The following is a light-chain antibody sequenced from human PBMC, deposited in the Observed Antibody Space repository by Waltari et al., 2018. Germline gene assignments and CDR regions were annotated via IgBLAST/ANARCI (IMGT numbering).Light chain of an antibody. CDR2: AAS. J-gene: IGKJ1*01. Sequence: AIRMTQSPSSLSASTGDRVTITCRASQGISSYLAWYQQKPGKAPKLLNYAASTLQSGVPSRFSGSGSGTDFTLTISCLQSEDFATYYCQQYYSYPWTFGQGTKVEIK. CDR1: QGISSY. CDR3: QQYYSYPWT. V-gene: IGKV1-8*01.